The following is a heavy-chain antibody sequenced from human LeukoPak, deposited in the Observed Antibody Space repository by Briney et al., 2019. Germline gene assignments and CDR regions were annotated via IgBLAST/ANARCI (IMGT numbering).Heavy chain of an antibody. Sequence: ASVKVSCKASGYTFTGYYMHWVRQAPGQGLEWMGWIEPNSGDTNYPEKFQGRITMTRDTSISTAYMELSRLRSDDTAVYYCARDAYYGSGSYGGQGTLVTVPS. CDR3: ARDAYYGSGSY. D-gene: IGHD3-10*01. J-gene: IGHJ4*02. V-gene: IGHV1-2*02. CDR1: GYTFTGYY. CDR2: IEPNSGDT.